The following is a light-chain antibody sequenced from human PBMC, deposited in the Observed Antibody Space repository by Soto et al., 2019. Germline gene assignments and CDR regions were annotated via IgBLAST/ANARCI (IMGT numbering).Light chain of an antibody. CDR2: DAS. CDR3: QQRSNWPHT. CDR1: QSVSTY. J-gene: IGKJ5*01. Sequence: IVLTQSPATLSLSPGERATLSCRASQSVSTYLAWYQQKPGQAPRLLIYDASNRGTGIPARFSGSGSGTDFTLTISSLEPEDFVVYFCQQRSNWPHTFGQGTRLEIK. V-gene: IGKV3-11*01.